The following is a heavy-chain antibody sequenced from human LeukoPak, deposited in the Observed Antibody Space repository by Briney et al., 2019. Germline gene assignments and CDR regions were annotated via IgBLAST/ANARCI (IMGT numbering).Heavy chain of an antibody. CDR3: TTHQWWLAPRNFDY. D-gene: IGHD2-8*01. Sequence: LETLSLTCILPRDSISSSRYYCGSISQPPRKWLEWIGSIYQSGSTYYNPSRKIRVTISVDTSKIQFSQQQTSVTAADMAVYYCTTHQWWLAPRNFDYWGQGTLVTVSS. CDR1: RDSISSSRYY. V-gene: IGHV4-39*01. J-gene: IGHJ4*02. CDR2: IYQSGST.